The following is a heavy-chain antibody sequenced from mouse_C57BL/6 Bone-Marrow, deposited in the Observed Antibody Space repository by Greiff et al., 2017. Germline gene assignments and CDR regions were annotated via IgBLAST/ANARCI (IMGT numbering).Heavy chain of an antibody. J-gene: IGHJ2*01. CDR2: IDPETGGT. CDR3: TRSMGREDYFDY. Sequence: VQLQQSGAELVRPGASVTLSCKASGYTFTDYEMHWVKQTPVPGLEWIGAIDPETGGTAYNQKFKGKAILTADKSSSTAYMELRSLTSEDSAVYYCTRSMGREDYFDYWGQGTTLTVSS. V-gene: IGHV1-15*01. D-gene: IGHD4-1*01. CDR1: GYTFTDYE.